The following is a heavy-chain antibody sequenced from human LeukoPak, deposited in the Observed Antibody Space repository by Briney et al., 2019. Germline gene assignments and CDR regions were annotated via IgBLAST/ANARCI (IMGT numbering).Heavy chain of an antibody. V-gene: IGHV3-21*01. CDR2: ISSSRSYI. D-gene: IGHD2-2*01. CDR1: GFTFSSYS. CDR3: VGGRVVPATTRDDI. J-gene: IGHJ3*02. Sequence: NPGGSLRLSCAASGFTFSSYSMNWVRQAPGKGLEWVSSISSSRSYIYYADSVKGRFTISRDNAKNSLYLQMNSMRAEDTAVYYCVGGRVVPATTRDDIWGQGTMVTVSS.